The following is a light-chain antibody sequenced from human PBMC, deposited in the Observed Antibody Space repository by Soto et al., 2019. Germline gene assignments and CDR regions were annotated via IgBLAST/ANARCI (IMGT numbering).Light chain of an antibody. CDR3: SSYTSRSTLGV. J-gene: IGLJ2*01. Sequence: QSALTQPASVSGSPGQSITISCTGTNSVIGGYNYVSWYQQHPGKAPKLMIYDVSNRPSGVSYRFSGSKSGNTASLTISGLQAEVEADYYCSSYTSRSTLGVFGGGTKLTVL. CDR1: NSVIGGYNY. V-gene: IGLV2-14*03. CDR2: DVS.